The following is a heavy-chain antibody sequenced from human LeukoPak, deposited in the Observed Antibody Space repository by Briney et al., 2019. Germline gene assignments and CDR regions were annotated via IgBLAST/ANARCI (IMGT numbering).Heavy chain of an antibody. CDR2: INHSGST. V-gene: IGHV4-34*01. CDR1: GGSISSYY. Sequence: SETLSLTCTVSGGSISSYYWSWIRQPPGKGLEWIGEINHSGSTNYNPSLKSRVTISVDTSKNQFSLKLSSVTAADTAVYYCARGKYYYGSGKNAFDIWGQGTMVTVSS. D-gene: IGHD3-10*01. CDR3: ARGKYYYGSGKNAFDI. J-gene: IGHJ3*02.